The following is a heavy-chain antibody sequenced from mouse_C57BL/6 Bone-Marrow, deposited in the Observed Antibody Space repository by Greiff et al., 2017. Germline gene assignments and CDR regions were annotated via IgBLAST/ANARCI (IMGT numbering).Heavy chain of an antibody. CDR1: GYTFTDYE. Sequence: QVHVKQSGAELVRPGASVTLSCKASGYTFTDYEMHWVKQTPVHGLEWIGAIDPETGGAAYNQKFKGKAILTADKSSSTAYMELHGLTSEDSAVYDWTGGGYYDVWGQGTTLTVSS. CDR3: TGGGYYDV. J-gene: IGHJ2*01. CDR2: IDPETGGA. V-gene: IGHV1-15*01. D-gene: IGHD1-1*02.